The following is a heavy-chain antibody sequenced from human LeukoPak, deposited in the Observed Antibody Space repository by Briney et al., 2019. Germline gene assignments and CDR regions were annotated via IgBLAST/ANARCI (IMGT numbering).Heavy chain of an antibody. CDR2: ISYNGRNI. J-gene: IGHJ4*02. CDR3: ARDDVDGSSDY. D-gene: IGHD1-26*01. CDR1: GFTLSNFA. V-gene: IGHV3-30*03. Sequence: GRSLRLSCAASGFTLSNFAMHWVRQAPGKGLEWVAVISYNGRNIYYGDSVKGRFTISRDNSKSTLYLQMNSLRAEDTAVYYCARDDVDGSSDYWGQGTLVTVSS.